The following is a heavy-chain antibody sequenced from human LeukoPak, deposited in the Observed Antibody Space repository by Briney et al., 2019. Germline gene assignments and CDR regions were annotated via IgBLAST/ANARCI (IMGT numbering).Heavy chain of an antibody. Sequence: ASVKVSCKASGYKFISHYLQWVRQAPGLGPEWMGWMHGGNGNTRYAEKFEGRVTMTRDTSTGTAYMDLSTLTSDDTAVYYCAREGSYCAGGDCYSFDFWGQGTLVTVSS. D-gene: IGHD2-21*02. V-gene: IGHV1-2*02. CDR1: GYKFISHY. CDR2: MHGGNGNT. CDR3: AREGSYCAGGDCYSFDF. J-gene: IGHJ4*02.